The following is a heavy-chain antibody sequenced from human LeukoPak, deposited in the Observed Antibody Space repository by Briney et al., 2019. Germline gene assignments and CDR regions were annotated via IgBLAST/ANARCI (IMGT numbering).Heavy chain of an antibody. CDR3: ARAPGAWEAFDY. CDR1: GGTFSSYA. J-gene: IGHJ4*02. D-gene: IGHD1-26*01. Sequence: ASVKVSCKASGGTFSSYAISWVRQAPGQGLEWMGGIIPIFGTANYAQKFQGRVTITANESTSTAYMELSRLRSDDTAVYYCARAPGAWEAFDYWGQGTLVTVSS. CDR2: IIPIFGTA. V-gene: IGHV1-69*13.